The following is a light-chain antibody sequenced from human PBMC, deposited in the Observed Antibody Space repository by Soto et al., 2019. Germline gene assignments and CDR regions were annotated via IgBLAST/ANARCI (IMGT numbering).Light chain of an antibody. J-gene: IGLJ1*01. V-gene: IGLV1-40*01. CDR2: ANS. Sequence: SVLKQPPSVSGAPGQRVTISCTGSSSNIGAGYDVHWYQQLPGTAPKLLIYANSNRPSGVPGRFSGSKSGTSASLAITGLQAEDEADYYCQSYDSSLSGYVFGTGTKVTVL. CDR3: QSYDSSLSGYV. CDR1: SSNIGAGYD.